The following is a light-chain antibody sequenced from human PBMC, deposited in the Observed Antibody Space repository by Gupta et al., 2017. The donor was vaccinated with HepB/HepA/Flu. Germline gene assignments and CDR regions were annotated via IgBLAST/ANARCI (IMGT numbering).Light chain of an antibody. J-gene: IGLJ2*01. V-gene: IGLV1-40*01. CDR3: QSFDNSLTAVV. Sequence: GSRSNIGAHYDVNWYQHLPGTATKLLIYANSNRPSGVPDRFSGSKSGTSASLAITGLQAEDEAHYYCQSFDNSLTAVVFGGGTKLTVL. CDR2: ANS. CDR1: RSNIGAHYD.